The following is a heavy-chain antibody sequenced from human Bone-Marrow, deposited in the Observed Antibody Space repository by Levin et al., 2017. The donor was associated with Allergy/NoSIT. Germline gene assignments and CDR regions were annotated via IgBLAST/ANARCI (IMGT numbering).Heavy chain of an antibody. Sequence: PSETLSLTCTVSGGSISNSRYYWGWIRQPPGKGLEWIGTMYYSGSTYYHPSLKSRVTISVDTPKNQFSLKLSSVTAAETAVYYCARHSTTVADPFDQWGQGTLVAVSS. D-gene: IGHD6-19*01. J-gene: IGHJ4*02. CDR2: MYYSGST. V-gene: IGHV4-39*01. CDR1: GGSISNSRYY. CDR3: ARHSTTVADPFDQ.